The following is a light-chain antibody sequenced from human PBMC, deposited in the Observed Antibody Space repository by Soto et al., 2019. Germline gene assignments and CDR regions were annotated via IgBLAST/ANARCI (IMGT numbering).Light chain of an antibody. V-gene: IGKV1-39*01. J-gene: IGKJ2*01. CDR3: LQTYKTPYT. CDR2: AVS. Sequence: DIHMTQSPSSLSASVGDSVTITCRASQYINTYLNWYQQRPGKVPKHLIYAVSSLQRGVPSSFSGSGSGTDFSLTISNLHPEDFANYYCLQTYKTPYTFGQGTKLEIK. CDR1: QYINTY.